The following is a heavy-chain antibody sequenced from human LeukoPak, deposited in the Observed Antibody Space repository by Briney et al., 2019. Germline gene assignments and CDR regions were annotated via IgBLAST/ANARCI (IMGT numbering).Heavy chain of an antibody. CDR3: ARVVGVVRESYYYYMDV. Sequence: PGGSLRLSCAASGFTFSSYSMNWVRQAPGKGLEGVSYISSSSSTIYYADSVKGRFTISRDNAKNSLYLQMNSLRAEDTAVYYCARVVGVVRESYYYYMDVWGKGTTVTVSS. J-gene: IGHJ6*03. D-gene: IGHD3-10*01. CDR1: GFTFSSYS. CDR2: ISSSSSTI. V-gene: IGHV3-48*04.